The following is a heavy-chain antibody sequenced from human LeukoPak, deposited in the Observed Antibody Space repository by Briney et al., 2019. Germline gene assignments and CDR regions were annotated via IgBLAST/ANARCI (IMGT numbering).Heavy chain of an antibody. CDR1: GYTLTELS. D-gene: IGHD3-3*01. CDR2: IIPILGIA. J-gene: IGHJ6*02. CDR3: AKPSIFGVGNYYYYGMDV. V-gene: IGHV1-69*02. Sequence: SVKVSCKVSGYTLTELSMHWVRQAPGQGLEWMGRIIPILGIANYAQKFQGRVTITADKSTSTAYMELSSLRSEDTAVYYCAKPSIFGVGNYYYYGMDVWGQGTTVTVSS.